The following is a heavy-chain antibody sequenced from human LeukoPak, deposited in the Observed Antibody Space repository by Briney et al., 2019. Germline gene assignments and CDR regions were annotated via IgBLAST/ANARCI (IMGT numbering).Heavy chain of an antibody. CDR3: AKAKSYYSNYDY. V-gene: IGHV3-23*01. Sequence: GGSLRLSCAASGFTFSNYGMSWVRQAPGKGLEWVSVISGSGANTYYADSVRGQFTISRDNSKNTLYLQVNSLRAEDTAVYYCAKAKSYYSNYDYWGQGTLVTVSS. D-gene: IGHD4-11*01. J-gene: IGHJ4*02. CDR1: GFTFSNYG. CDR2: ISGSGANT.